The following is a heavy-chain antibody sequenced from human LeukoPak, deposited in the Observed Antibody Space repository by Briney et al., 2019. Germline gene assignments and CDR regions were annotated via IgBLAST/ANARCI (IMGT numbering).Heavy chain of an antibody. V-gene: IGHV4-39*01. CDR1: GFTFSSYA. J-gene: IGHJ5*02. CDR3: ARQGYSYAHFDP. CDR2: IYYSGST. Sequence: GSLRLSCAASGFTFSSYAMNWVRQPPGKGLEWIGSIYYSGSTYYNPSLKSRVTISVDTSKNQFSLKLSSVAAADTAVYYCARQGYSYAHFDPWGQGTLVTVSS. D-gene: IGHD5-18*01.